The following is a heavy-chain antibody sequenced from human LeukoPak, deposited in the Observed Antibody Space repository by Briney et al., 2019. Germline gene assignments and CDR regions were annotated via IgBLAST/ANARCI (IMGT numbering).Heavy chain of an antibody. J-gene: IGHJ5*02. V-gene: IGHV4-31*03. CDR2: IYYSGST. CDR1: GGSISSGGYY. CDR3: ARDSGDWFDP. Sequence: SETLSLTCTDSGGSISSGGYYWSWLRQHPGKGLEWIGYIYYSGSTYYNPSLKSRVTISVDTSKNQFSLNLSSVTATDTAVYCCARDSGDWFDPWGQGTLVTVSS.